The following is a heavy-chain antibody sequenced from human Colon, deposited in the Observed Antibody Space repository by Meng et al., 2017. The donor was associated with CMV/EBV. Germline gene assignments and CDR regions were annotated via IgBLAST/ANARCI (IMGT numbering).Heavy chain of an antibody. D-gene: IGHD2-21*02. CDR3: AKGPSDVVTASEY. J-gene: IGHJ4*02. V-gene: IGHV3-23*01. CDR2: IRGSGGGT. Sequence: AASGFTFSTYTMSWVRQAPGKGLEWVSRIRGSGGGTSYADSVRGRFTISRDNSENMLYLQMNSLRGEDTAVYYCAKGPSDVVTASEYWGQGTLVTVSS. CDR1: GFTFSTYT.